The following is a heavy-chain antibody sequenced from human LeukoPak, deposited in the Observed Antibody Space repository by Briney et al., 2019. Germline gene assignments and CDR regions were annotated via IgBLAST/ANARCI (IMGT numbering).Heavy chain of an antibody. CDR1: GGTFSSYA. V-gene: IGHV1-69*01. Sequence: ASVKVSCKASGGTFSSYAISWVRQAPGQVLEWMGGIIPIFGTANYAQKLQGRVTITADESTSTAYMELSSLRSEDPAVYYCARCPLRSIAVAGTFDYWGHGTLVTVSS. CDR2: IIPIFGTA. D-gene: IGHD6-19*01. CDR3: ARCPLRSIAVAGTFDY. J-gene: IGHJ4*01.